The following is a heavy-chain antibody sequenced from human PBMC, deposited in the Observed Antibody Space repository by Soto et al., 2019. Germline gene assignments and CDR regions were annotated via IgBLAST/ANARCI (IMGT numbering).Heavy chain of an antibody. CDR2: ISYDGSNK. D-gene: IGHD1-26*01. CDR1: GFTFSSYG. J-gene: IGHJ5*02. V-gene: IGHV3-30*18. CDR3: AKNQGVELVPLATVDWFDP. Sequence: GGSLRLSFVASGFTFSSYGMHWVRQAPGKGLEWVAVISYDGSNKYYADSVKGRFTISRDNSKNTLYLQMNSLRAEDTAVYYCAKNQGVELVPLATVDWFDPWGQGSVVTVSS.